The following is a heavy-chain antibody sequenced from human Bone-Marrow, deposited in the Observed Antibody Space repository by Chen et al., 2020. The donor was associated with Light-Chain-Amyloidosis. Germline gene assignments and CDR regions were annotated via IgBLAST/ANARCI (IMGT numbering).Heavy chain of an antibody. CDR1: GYTFPNYW. D-gene: IGHD5-12*01. Sequence: EVQLEQSGPEVKKPGESLKISCKGSGYTFPNYWIGWVRQMPGKGLEWMGVIYPDDSDARDSPSFAGQVTISADKSITTAYLQWGSLKASDTAMYYCARRRDGYTFDYWGQGTLVTVSS. CDR2: IYPDDSDA. J-gene: IGHJ4*02. V-gene: IGHV5-51*01. CDR3: ARRRDGYTFDY.